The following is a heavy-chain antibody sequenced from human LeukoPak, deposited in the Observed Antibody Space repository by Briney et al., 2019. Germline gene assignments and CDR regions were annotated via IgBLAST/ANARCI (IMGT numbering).Heavy chain of an antibody. CDR1: GGSFSGYY. J-gene: IGHJ4*02. CDR3: ARGRITGTPYYFDY. Sequence: PSETLSLTCAVYGGSFSGYYWSWIRQPPGKGLEWIGEINHSGSTNYNPSLKSRVTISVDTSKNQFSLKLSSVTAADTAVYYCARGRITGTPYYFDYWGQGTLVTVSS. V-gene: IGHV4-34*01. D-gene: IGHD1-20*01. CDR2: INHSGST.